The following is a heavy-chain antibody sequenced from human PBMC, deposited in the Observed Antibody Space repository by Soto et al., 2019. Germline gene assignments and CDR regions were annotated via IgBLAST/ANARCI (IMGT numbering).Heavy chain of an antibody. V-gene: IGHV4-34*01. CDR3: ARERPGIAAAGPIDY. D-gene: IGHD6-13*01. J-gene: IGHJ4*02. Sequence: SETLSLTCTVSGGSISRYYWSWIRQPPGKGLEWIGEINHSGSTNYNPSLKSRVTISVDTSKNQFSLKLSSVTAADTAVYYCARERPGIAAAGPIDYWGQGTLVTVSS. CDR1: GGSISRYY. CDR2: INHSGST.